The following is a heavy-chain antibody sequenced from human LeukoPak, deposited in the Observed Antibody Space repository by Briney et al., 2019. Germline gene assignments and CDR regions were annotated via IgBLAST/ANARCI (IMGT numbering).Heavy chain of an antibody. Sequence: GGSLRLSCAASGFTFSSYWMSWVRQAPEKGLEWVANIKLDGSEKYYVDSVKGRFTISRDNAKGSLYLQMNSLRAEDTAVYYCAKQDYGDYRLYYFDYWGQGTLVTVSS. CDR2: IKLDGSEK. V-gene: IGHV3-7*02. D-gene: IGHD4-17*01. CDR3: AKQDYGDYRLYYFDY. J-gene: IGHJ4*02. CDR1: GFTFSSYW.